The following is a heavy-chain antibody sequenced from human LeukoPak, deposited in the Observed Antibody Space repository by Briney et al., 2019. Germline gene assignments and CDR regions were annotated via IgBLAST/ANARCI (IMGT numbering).Heavy chain of an antibody. D-gene: IGHD2-8*02. Sequence: SETLSLTCTVSGGSISSSSYYWGWIRQPPGKGLEWIGSIYYSGSTYYNPSLKSRVTISVDTSKSQFSLNLTSVTAADTAVYYCARGYCTGGNCYSFGYWGQGTLVIVSS. V-gene: IGHV4-39*07. CDR3: ARGYCTGGNCYSFGY. CDR2: IYYSGST. J-gene: IGHJ4*02. CDR1: GGSISSSSYY.